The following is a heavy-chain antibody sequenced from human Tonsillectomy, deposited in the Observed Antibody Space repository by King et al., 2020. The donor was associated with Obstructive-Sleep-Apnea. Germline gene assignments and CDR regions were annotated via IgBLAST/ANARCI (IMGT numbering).Heavy chain of an antibody. CDR2: INTDGSGT. D-gene: IGHD6-19*01. Sequence: VQLVESGGGLVQPGGSLRLSCSASGVTFSSYWMHWVRQAPGKGLVWVSCINTDGSGTSYADSVKGRFTISRDNAKNTVYLQMNSLRAEDTAMYYCARESSSGGRYFDYWGHGTLVTVSS. CDR1: GVTFSSYW. J-gene: IGHJ4*01. V-gene: IGHV3-74*01. CDR3: ARESSSGGRYFDY.